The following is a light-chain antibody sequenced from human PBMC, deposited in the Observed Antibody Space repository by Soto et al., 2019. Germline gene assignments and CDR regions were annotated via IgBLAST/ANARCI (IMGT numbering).Light chain of an antibody. CDR1: QSVSSAY. J-gene: IGKJ5*01. Sequence: EIVLTQSPGTLSLSPGERATLSCRASQSVSSAYLAWYQQKPGQAPRFLIYGASSRATGIPDRFSGSGSGTDFTLTISRLEPEDSAVYYCQLYGSSPSITFGQGTRLEIK. CDR2: GAS. CDR3: QLYGSSPSIT. V-gene: IGKV3-20*01.